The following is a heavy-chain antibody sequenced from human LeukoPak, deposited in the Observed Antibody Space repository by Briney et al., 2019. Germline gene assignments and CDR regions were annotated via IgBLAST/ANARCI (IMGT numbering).Heavy chain of an antibody. CDR2: IRYDGSNK. J-gene: IGHJ6*02. D-gene: IGHD3-10*01. CDR1: GFTFSSYG. V-gene: IGHV3-30*02. CDR3: AKDDSLLWFGELLHYYYYGMDV. Sequence: GGSPRLSCAASGFTFSSYGMPWVRQAPGKGLEWVAFIRYDGSNKYYADSVKGRFTISRDNSKNTLYLQMNSLRAEDTAVYYCAKDDSLLWFGELLHYYYYGMDVWGQGTTVTVSS.